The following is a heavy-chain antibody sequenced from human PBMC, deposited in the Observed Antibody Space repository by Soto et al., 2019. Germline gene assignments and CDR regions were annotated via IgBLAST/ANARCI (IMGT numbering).Heavy chain of an antibody. J-gene: IGHJ4*02. CDR1: GYTLTELS. Sequence: ASVKVSCKVSGYTLTELSMHWVRQAPGKGLEWMGGFDPEDGETIYAQKFQGRVTMTEDTSTDTAYMELSSLRSEDTAVYYCATTGAAAGYFDYWGQGTLVTVS. CDR2: FDPEDGET. V-gene: IGHV1-24*01. CDR3: ATTGAAAGYFDY. D-gene: IGHD6-13*01.